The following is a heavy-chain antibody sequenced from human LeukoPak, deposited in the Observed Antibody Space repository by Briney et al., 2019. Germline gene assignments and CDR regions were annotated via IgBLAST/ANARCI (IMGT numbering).Heavy chain of an antibody. CDR2: ISGNGGST. D-gene: IGHD6-6*01. V-gene: IGHV3-23*01. CDR1: GFTFSSHA. CDR3: ARKEGYSTSSSDY. Sequence: GGSLRVSCAASGFTFSSHAMSWVRQAPGKGLEWVSGISGNGGSTYYADSVKGRFTISRDNSKNTMYMQMNSLRGEDTAIYYCARKEGYSTSSSDYWGQGTLVTVSS. J-gene: IGHJ4*02.